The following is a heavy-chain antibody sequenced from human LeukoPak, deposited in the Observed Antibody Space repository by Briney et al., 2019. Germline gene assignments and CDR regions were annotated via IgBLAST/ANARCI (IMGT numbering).Heavy chain of an antibody. V-gene: IGHV1-18*01. CDR1: GYTFTSYG. Sequence: GASVKVSCKASGYTFTSYGISWVRQAPGQGLEWMGWISAYNGNTNYAQKLQGRVTMTTDTSTSTAYMELSSLRSEDTAVYYCASADYYDSSGYFLPSFDYWGQGTLVTVSS. CDR2: ISAYNGNT. J-gene: IGHJ4*02. D-gene: IGHD3-22*01. CDR3: ASADYYDSSGYFLPSFDY.